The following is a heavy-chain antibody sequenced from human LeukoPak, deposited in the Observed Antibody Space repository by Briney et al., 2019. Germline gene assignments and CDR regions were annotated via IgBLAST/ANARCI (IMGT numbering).Heavy chain of an antibody. D-gene: IGHD3-3*01. Sequence: ASVKVSCKASGYTFTYRYLHWVRQAPGQALEWMGWITPFNGNTNYAQKFQDRVTITRDRSMSIAYMELRSLRSDDTAVYYCARGQNDFWSGSYGFDIWGQGTMVTVSS. J-gene: IGHJ3*02. CDR1: GYTFTYRY. CDR2: ITPFNGNT. CDR3: ARGQNDFWSGSYGFDI. V-gene: IGHV1-45*02.